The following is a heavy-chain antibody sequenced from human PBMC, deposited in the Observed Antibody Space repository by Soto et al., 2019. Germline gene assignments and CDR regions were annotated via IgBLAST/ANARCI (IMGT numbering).Heavy chain of an antibody. V-gene: IGHV4-59*01. CDR1: GGSISSYY. CDR3: ARVEEFGELFGWFDP. J-gene: IGHJ5*02. D-gene: IGHD3-10*01. CDR2: IYYSGST. Sequence: PSETLSLTCTVSGGSISSYYWSWIRQPPGKGLEWIGYIYYSGSTNYNPSLKSRVTISVDTSKNQFSLKLSSVTAADTAVYYCARVEEFGELFGWFDPWGQGTLVTVSS.